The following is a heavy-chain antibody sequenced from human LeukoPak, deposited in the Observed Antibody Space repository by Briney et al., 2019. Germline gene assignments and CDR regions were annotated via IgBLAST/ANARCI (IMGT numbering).Heavy chain of an antibody. CDR3: AKSEGYIPSY. D-gene: IGHD5-18*01. CDR1: GFTFSSYW. V-gene: IGHV3-7*01. J-gene: IGHJ4*02. Sequence: PGGSLRLSCAGSGFTFSSYWMTWVRQAPGKGLEWVANINQDANLIRCVDSVRGRFTISRDNAKNSVYLQMNSLRVEDTAVYYCAKSEGYIPSYWGQGTLVTVSS. CDR2: INQDANLI.